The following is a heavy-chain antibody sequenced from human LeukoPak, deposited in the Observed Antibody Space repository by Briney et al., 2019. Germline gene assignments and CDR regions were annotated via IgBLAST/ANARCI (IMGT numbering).Heavy chain of an antibody. CDR3: ARDPVGLGVVPAATQYNWFDP. D-gene: IGHD2-2*01. CDR2: IIPIFGTA. J-gene: IGHJ5*02. CDR1: GGTFSSYA. V-gene: IGHV1-69*01. Sequence: SVKVSCXASGGTFSSYAISWVRQAPGQGLEWMGGIIPIFGTANYAQKFQGRVTITADESTSTAYMELSSLRSEDTAVYYCARDPVGLGVVPAATQYNWFDPWGQGTLVTVSS.